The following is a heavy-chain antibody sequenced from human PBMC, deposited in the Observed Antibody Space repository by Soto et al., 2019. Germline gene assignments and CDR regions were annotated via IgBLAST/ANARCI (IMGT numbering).Heavy chain of an antibody. V-gene: IGHV1-2*04. J-gene: IGHJ4*02. CDR3: ARAVAAAGTCFDY. CDR1: GYTFTGYY. Sequence: ASVKVSCKASGYTFTGYYMHWVRQAPGQGLEWMGWINPNSGGTNYAQKFQGWVTMTRDTSISTAYMELSRLRSDDTAVYYCARAVAAAGTCFDYWGQGTLVTVSS. CDR2: INPNSGGT. D-gene: IGHD6-13*01.